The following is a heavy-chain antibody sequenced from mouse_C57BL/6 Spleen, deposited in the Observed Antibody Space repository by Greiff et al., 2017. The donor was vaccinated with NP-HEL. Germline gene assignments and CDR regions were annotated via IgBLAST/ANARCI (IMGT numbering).Heavy chain of an antibody. D-gene: IGHD1-2*01. CDR3: ARGRDGRYFDV. CDR1: GYTFTSYW. V-gene: IGHV1-64*01. Sequence: QVQLQQPGAELVKPGASVKLSCKASGYTFTSYWMHWVKQRPGQGLEWIGMIHPNSGSTNYNEKFKSKATLTVDKSSSTAYMQLSSLTSEDAAVYYCARGRDGRYFDVWGTGTTVTVSS. CDR2: IHPNSGST. J-gene: IGHJ1*03.